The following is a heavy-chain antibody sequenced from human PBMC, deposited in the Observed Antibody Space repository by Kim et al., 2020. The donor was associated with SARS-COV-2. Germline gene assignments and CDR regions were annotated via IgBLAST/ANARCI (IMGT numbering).Heavy chain of an antibody. CDR3: TRHGSGYRSTWSFDY. J-gene: IGHJ4*02. D-gene: IGHD6-13*01. V-gene: IGHV3-73*01. Sequence: ASVKGRFTISRDDSKNTAYLQMNSLKTEDTAVYYCTRHGSGYRSTWSFDYWGQGTLVTVSS.